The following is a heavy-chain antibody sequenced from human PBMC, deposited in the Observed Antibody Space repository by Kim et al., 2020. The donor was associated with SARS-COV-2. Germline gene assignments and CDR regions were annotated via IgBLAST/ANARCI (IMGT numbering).Heavy chain of an antibody. Sequence: GGSLRLSCAASGFTFDDYAMHWVRQAPGKGLEWVSGISWNSGSIGYADSVKGRFTISRDNAKNSLYLQMNSLRAEDTALYYCAKDSNDFWSGYPDYWGQGTLVTVSS. D-gene: IGHD3-3*01. J-gene: IGHJ4*02. CDR3: AKDSNDFWSGYPDY. CDR1: GFTFDDYA. CDR2: ISWNSGSI. V-gene: IGHV3-9*01.